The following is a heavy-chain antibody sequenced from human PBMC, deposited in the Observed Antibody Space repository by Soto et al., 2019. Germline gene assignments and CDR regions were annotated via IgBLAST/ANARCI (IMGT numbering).Heavy chain of an antibody. CDR3: ARGLDYYDSSGYSVSWFDP. V-gene: IGHV1-69*01. CDR2: IIPIFGTA. D-gene: IGHD3-22*01. CDR1: GGTFSSYA. J-gene: IGHJ5*02. Sequence: QVQLVQSGAEVKKPGSSVKVSCKASGGTFSSYAISWVRQAPGQGLEWMGGIIPIFGTANYAQKFQGRVTITAEESTSTAYMELSSLRSEDSAVYYCARGLDYYDSSGYSVSWFDPWGQGTLVTVSS.